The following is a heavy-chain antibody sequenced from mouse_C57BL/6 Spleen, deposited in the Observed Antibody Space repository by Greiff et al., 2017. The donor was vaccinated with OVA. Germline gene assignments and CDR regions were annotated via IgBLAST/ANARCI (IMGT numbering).Heavy chain of an antibody. D-gene: IGHD1-1*01. Sequence: EVKLMESGGGLVKPGGSLKLSCAASGFTFSSYAMSWVRQTPEKRLEWVATISDGGSYTYYPDNVKGRFTITRDNAKNNLYLQMSHLKSEDTAMYYCERDEDYGSSYEAMDYWGQGTSVTVSS. CDR3: ERDEDYGSSYEAMDY. J-gene: IGHJ4*01. CDR1: GFTFSSYA. CDR2: ISDGGSYT. V-gene: IGHV5-4*01.